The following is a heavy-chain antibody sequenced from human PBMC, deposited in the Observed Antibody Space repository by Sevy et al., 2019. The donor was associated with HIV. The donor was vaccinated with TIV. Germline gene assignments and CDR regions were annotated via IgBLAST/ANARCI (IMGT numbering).Heavy chain of an antibody. CDR3: ARRRYSSGWENFDY. Sequence: GGSLRLSCAASGFTVSSYAMHWVRQAPGKGLEWVAVISYDGSNKYYADSVKGRFTISRDNSKNTLYLQMNSLRAEDTAVYYCARRRYSSGWENFDYWGQGTLVTVSS. CDR2: ISYDGSNK. D-gene: IGHD6-19*01. CDR1: GFTVSSYA. V-gene: IGHV3-30-3*01. J-gene: IGHJ4*02.